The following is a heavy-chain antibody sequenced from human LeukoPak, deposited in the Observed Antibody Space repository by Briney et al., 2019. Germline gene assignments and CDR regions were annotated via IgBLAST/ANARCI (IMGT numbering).Heavy chain of an antibody. V-gene: IGHV3-74*01. J-gene: IGHJ4*02. Sequence: GGSLRLSCTASGFTFSTHWMYWVRQVPGKGLVGVSRINSDGSYTSYAASVKGRFTISRDNANNRLYLEMNSLRAEDTAVYYCVGDSSGMYWGQGTLVTVFS. CDR2: INSDGSYT. CDR3: VGDSSGMY. D-gene: IGHD6-19*01. CDR1: GFTFSTHW.